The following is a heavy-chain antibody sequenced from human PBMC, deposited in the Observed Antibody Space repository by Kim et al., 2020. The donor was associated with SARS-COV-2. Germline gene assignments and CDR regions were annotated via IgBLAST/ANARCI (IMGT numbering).Heavy chain of an antibody. J-gene: IGHJ4*02. V-gene: IGHV3-30*02. CDR3: AKDRRSSGWLLDY. Sequence: YADSVQGRLTISRDNSKNTLYLQMNSLGAEDTAVYYCAKDRRSSGWLLDYWGQGTLVTVSS. D-gene: IGHD6-19*01.